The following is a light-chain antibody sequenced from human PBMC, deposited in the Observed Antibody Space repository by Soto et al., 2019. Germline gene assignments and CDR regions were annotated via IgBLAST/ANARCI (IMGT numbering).Light chain of an antibody. CDR3: HSRA. CDR1: QGISSY. J-gene: IGKJ5*01. CDR2: DAS. V-gene: IGKV1D-8*03. Sequence: VIWMNQCRSLLSASTGDRVTISCRMSQGISSYLAWYQQKPGRAPKLLIYDASTLESGVPSRFSGSGSETEFTLTISRLQPDDFATYFCHSRAFGQGTRLEIK.